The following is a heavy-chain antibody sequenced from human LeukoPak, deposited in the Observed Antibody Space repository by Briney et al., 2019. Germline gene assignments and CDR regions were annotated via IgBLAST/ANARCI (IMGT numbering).Heavy chain of an antibody. CDR2: IYHSGST. Sequence: PSQTLSLTCTVSGGSISSGGYYWSWIRQPPGKGLEWIGYIYHSGSTYYNPSLKSRVTISVDRSKNQFSLKLSSVTAADTAVYYCARVGGDGELRKRGYYYYYYMDVWGKGTTVTVSS. V-gene: IGHV4-30-2*01. J-gene: IGHJ6*03. D-gene: IGHD1-26*01. CDR1: GGSISSGGYY. CDR3: ARVGGDGELRKRGYYYYYYMDV.